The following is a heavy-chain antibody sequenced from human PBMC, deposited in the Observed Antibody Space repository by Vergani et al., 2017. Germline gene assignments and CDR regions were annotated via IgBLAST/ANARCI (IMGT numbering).Heavy chain of an antibody. CDR1: GGSISSGSYY. Sequence: QVQLQESGPGLVKPSQTLSLTCTVSGGSISSGSYYWRWIRQPAGKGLEWIGRIYTSGSTNYNPSLKCRVTISVDTSKNQFSLKLSSVTAADTAVYYCARGRWLQSLDYWGQGTLVTVSS. CDR2: IYTSGST. CDR3: ARGRWLQSLDY. J-gene: IGHJ4*02. D-gene: IGHD5-24*01. V-gene: IGHV4-61*02.